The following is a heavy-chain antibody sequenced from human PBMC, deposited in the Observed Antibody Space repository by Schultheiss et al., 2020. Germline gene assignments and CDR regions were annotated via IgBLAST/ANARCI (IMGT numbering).Heavy chain of an antibody. CDR1: GFTFSGSA. J-gene: IGHJ6*02. D-gene: IGHD2-15*01. Sequence: GGSLRLSCAASGFTFSGSAMHWVRQASGKGLEWVGRIRSKANSYATAYAASVKGRFTISRDDSKNTAYLQMNRLKTEDTAVYYCSTHSGYCSGGSCSYYYYYGMDVWGQGTTVTVSS. CDR3: STHSGYCSGGSCSYYYYYGMDV. V-gene: IGHV3-73*01. CDR2: IRSKANSYAT.